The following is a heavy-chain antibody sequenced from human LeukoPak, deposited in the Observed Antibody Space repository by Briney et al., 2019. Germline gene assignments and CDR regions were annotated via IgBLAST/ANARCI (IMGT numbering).Heavy chain of an antibody. CDR3: ARKPLRRYYGSAWFDP. CDR1: GGSFSGYY. CDR2: INHSGST. Sequence: SETLSLTCAVYGGSFSGYYWSWIRQPPGKGLEWIGEINHSGSTNYNPSLTSRVTISVDTSKNQFSLKLSSVTAADTAVYYCARKPLRRYYGSAWFDPWGQGTLVTVSS. J-gene: IGHJ5*02. V-gene: IGHV4-34*01. D-gene: IGHD3-10*01.